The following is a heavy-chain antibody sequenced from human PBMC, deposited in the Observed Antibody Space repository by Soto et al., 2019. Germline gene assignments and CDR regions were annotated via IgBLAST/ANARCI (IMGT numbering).Heavy chain of an antibody. Sequence: PSETLSLTCTVSGGSISSYYWSWIRQHPGKGLEWIGYIDSNGDTYYNPSLKSRVTISVDTSKNQFSLNLTSVTAADTAVYYCARRGGSSSGYYYYAMDVWGQGTTVTVSS. J-gene: IGHJ6*02. CDR3: ARRGGSSSGYYYYAMDV. CDR1: GGSISSYY. V-gene: IGHV4-59*06. D-gene: IGHD6-6*01. CDR2: IDSNGDT.